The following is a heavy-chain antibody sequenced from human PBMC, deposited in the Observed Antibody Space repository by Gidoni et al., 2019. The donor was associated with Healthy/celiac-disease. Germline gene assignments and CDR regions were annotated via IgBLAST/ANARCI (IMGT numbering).Heavy chain of an antibody. V-gene: IGHV4-34*01. CDR3: ARDHYGSSPCYGMDV. J-gene: IGHJ6*02. CDR2: INHSGST. D-gene: IGHD3-22*01. Sequence: QVQLQQWGAGLLKPSETLSLTCAVYGGSFSGYYWSWIRQPPGKGLEWIGEINHSGSTNYNPSLKSRVTISVDTSKNQFSLKLSSVTAADTAVYYCARDHYGSSPCYGMDVCGQGTTVTVSS. CDR1: GGSFSGYY.